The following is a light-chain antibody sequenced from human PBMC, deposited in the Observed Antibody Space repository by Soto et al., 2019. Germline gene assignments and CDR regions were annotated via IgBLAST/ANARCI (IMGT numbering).Light chain of an antibody. CDR1: QGISSY. J-gene: IGKJ1*01. CDR3: QEYNSYTGT. Sequence: VIWMTQSPTLLSSSRGDRVTIICRMSQGISSYLAWYQQKPGKAPELLIYAASTLQSGVPSRFSGSGSGTEFTLTISSLQPEDFGTYYCQEYNSYTGTFGPGTKVDIK. V-gene: IGKV1D-8*03. CDR2: AAS.